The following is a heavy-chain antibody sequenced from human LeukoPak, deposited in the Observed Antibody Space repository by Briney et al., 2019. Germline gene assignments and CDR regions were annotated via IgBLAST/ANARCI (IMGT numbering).Heavy chain of an antibody. D-gene: IGHD3-22*01. Sequence: GASVKVSCKASGGTFSTYAIGWVRQGPGQGLEWMGGIIPIFGTAHYAQKFRDRVTITADESTNTAYMEVSSLTSEDAAVYYCARAPYSSYGDYWGQGTLVTVAS. CDR2: IIPIFGTA. CDR3: ARAPYSSYGDY. V-gene: IGHV1-69*13. CDR1: GGTFSTYA. J-gene: IGHJ4*02.